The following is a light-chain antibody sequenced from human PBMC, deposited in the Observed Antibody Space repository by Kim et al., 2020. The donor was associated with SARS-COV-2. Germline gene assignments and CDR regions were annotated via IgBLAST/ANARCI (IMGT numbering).Light chain of an antibody. Sequence: ARGKPARISCGGDNIGDTSVHWYRQKPGQAPVVVISYDTDRPSGIPERFTGSNSGNSATLTIRRVEAGDEADYYCQVWDRSSDQYVFGTGTTVTVL. V-gene: IGLV3-21*04. CDR1: NIGDTS. CDR2: YDT. CDR3: QVWDRSSDQYV. J-gene: IGLJ1*01.